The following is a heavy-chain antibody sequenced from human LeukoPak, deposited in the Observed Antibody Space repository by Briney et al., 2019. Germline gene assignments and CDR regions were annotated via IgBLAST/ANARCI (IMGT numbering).Heavy chain of an antibody. V-gene: IGHV1-69*13. CDR3: ARSLGYGDYSQAFDY. D-gene: IGHD4-17*01. CDR1: AGTFSSYA. J-gene: IGHJ4*02. Sequence: GASVKVSCNASAGTFSSYAISWVRQAPGQGLEWMGGIIPIFGTANYAQKFQGRVTITADETTSTAYMELSSLRSEDTAVSYCARSLGYGDYSQAFDYWGQGTLVTVSS. CDR2: IIPIFGTA.